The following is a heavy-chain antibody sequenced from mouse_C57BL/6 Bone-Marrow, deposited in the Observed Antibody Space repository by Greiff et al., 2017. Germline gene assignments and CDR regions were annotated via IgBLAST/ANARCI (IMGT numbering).Heavy chain of an antibody. D-gene: IGHD2-12*01. J-gene: IGHJ2*01. CDR3: ARSGYSGYFDY. V-gene: IGHV1-81*01. Sequence: VKLMESGAELARPGASVKLSCKASGYTFTSYGISWVKQRTGQGLEWIGEIYPRSGNTYYNAKFKGKATLTADKSSSTAYMELRSLTSEDSAVYFCARSGYSGYFDYCGEGTTLSVSS. CDR1: GYTFTSYG. CDR2: IYPRSGNT.